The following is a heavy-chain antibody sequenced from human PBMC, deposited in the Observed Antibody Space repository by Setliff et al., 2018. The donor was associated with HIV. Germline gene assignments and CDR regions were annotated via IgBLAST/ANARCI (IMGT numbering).Heavy chain of an antibody. CDR3: ARGRMATVLIRNWIDP. J-gene: IGHJ5*02. D-gene: IGHD4-4*01. CDR1: GGSISGHY. CDR2: VYSNGNT. Sequence: SETLSLTCTVSGGSISGHYWSWIRQTPGKGLEWIGYVYSNGNTDYNPSLKSRVTISVDTSKNQFSLKLPSVTAADTAVYYCARGRMATVLIRNWIDPWGQGSLVTVSS. V-gene: IGHV4-59*11.